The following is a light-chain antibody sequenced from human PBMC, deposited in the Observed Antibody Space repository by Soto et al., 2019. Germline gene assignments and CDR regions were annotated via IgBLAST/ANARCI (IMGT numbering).Light chain of an antibody. CDR2: DAS. Sequence: DIQMTQSPSTLSASVGDTVTVTCRASQSVSGWLAWYQQKPGEAPKLLIYDASALPRGVPSRFRGSGSGTKFTLTIASLPPDDFAPYYCQQYETFSGTFGPGTKVDIK. V-gene: IGKV1-5*01. CDR1: QSVSGW. CDR3: QQYETFSGT. J-gene: IGKJ1*01.